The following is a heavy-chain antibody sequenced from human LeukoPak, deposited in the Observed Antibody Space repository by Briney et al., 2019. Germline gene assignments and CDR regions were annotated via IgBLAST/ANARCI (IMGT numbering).Heavy chain of an antibody. V-gene: IGHV1-69*05. CDR2: IIPIFGTA. D-gene: IGHD6-6*01. CDR1: GGTFSSYA. J-gene: IGHJ4*02. Sequence: SVRVSCKASGGTFSSYAISWVRQAPGQGLEWMGRIIPIFGTANYAQKFQGRVTITTDESTSTAYMELSSLRSEDTAVYYCAGGYSSSFYYWGQGTLVTVSS. CDR3: AGGYSSSFYY.